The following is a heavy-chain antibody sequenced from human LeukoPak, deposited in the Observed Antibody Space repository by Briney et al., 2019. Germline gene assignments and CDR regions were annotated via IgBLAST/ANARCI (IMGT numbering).Heavy chain of an antibody. CDR1: GFTFSDYY. Sequence: PGGSLRLPCAASGFTFSDYYIYWIRQAPGKGLEWVSHISSSGSTVYYADSVKGRFIISRDNAKNSLYLQMNSLRAEDTAVYYCAIPRGYSYGYSDYWGQGTLVTVSS. V-gene: IGHV3-11*04. D-gene: IGHD5-18*01. J-gene: IGHJ4*02. CDR3: AIPRGYSYGYSDY. CDR2: ISSSGSTV.